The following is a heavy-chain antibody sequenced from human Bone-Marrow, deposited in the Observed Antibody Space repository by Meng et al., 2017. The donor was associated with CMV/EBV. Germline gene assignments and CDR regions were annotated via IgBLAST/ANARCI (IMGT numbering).Heavy chain of an antibody. D-gene: IGHD2-2*01. CDR1: GFTFSSYA. V-gene: IGHV3-7*01. CDR3: ARDKWAYCSSTSCQNYYYYYGMDV. Sequence: GESLKISCAASGFTFSSYAMSWVRQAPGKGLEWVANIKQDGSEKYYVDSVKGRFTISRDNAKNSLYLQMNSLRAEDTAVYYCARDKWAYCSSTSCQNYYYYYGMDVWGQGTTVTVSS. J-gene: IGHJ6*02. CDR2: IKQDGSEK.